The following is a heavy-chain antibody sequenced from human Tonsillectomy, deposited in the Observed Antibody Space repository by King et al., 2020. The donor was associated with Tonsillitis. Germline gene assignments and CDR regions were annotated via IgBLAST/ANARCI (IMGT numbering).Heavy chain of an antibody. D-gene: IGHD3-16*02. CDR3: AKDYVGVIPDAFDI. Sequence: VQLVESGGGLVQPGGSLRLSCAASGVTFIRYVMTWVRQAPGKGLEWVSGISGSGGGTYYAASVKGRFTISIENSKNTLYLQTNSLRAEDTAVYYCAKDYVGVIPDAFDIWGQGTMVTVSS. J-gene: IGHJ3*02. V-gene: IGHV3-23*04. CDR2: ISGSGGGT. CDR1: GVTFIRYV.